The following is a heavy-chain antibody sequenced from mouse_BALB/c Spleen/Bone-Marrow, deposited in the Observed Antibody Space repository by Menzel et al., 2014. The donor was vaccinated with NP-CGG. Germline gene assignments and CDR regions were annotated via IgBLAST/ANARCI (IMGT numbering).Heavy chain of an antibody. CDR2: INPNNGGT. CDR1: GYSFTEYT. D-gene: IGHD4-1*01. J-gene: IGHJ1*01. Sequence: VQLKESGPELVKPGASVKISCKTSGYSFTEYTMHWVKQRHGKSLEWIGRINPNNGGTSYNQKFKGKATLTVDKSSSTAYMELRSLTSEDSAVYYCARPGRLGRDWDFDVWGAGTTVTVSS. CDR3: ARPGRLGRDWDFDV. V-gene: IGHV1-22*01.